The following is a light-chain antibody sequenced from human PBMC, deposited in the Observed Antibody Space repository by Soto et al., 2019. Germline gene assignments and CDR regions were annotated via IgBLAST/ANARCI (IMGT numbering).Light chain of an antibody. J-gene: IGKJ1*01. Sequence: EIVMTQSPATLSVSPGERVTLSCRASQSISSNLAWYQQKPGQAPRLLIYGASTRATGIPARFSGSGPGTEFTLTITSLQSEDVAVYYCQQYHNWPPRTFGPGTKVDIK. CDR1: QSISSN. V-gene: IGKV3-15*01. CDR2: GAS. CDR3: QQYHNWPPRT.